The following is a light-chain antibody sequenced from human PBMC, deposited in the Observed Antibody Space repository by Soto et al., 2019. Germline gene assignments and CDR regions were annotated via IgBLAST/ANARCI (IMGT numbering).Light chain of an antibody. CDR2: GQS. V-gene: IGKV3-20*01. Sequence: EIVLTQSPGPLSLSPGNSAALSCRASQSVTRDKVAWYQQRPGQAPRLRIYGQSTRATDITARFRGSGSGTDYTLTINRLETEDFALYYCQQYGNSPFTFGQGTKLEI. CDR3: QQYGNSPFT. J-gene: IGKJ2*01. CDR1: QSVTRDK.